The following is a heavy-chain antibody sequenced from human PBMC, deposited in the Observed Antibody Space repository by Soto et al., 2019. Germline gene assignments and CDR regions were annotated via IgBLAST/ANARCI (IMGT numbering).Heavy chain of an antibody. Sequence: SGTLSLTCTVSGGSLSRYYWSWIRQPPGKGLEWIGYIYYSGSTNYNPPLKSRVTISVDTSKNQFSLKLSSVTAADTAVYYCARTNRDQGFVFWGQGPLVTVPQ. CDR3: ARTNRDQGFVF. J-gene: IGHJ4*02. D-gene: IGHD2-2*01. V-gene: IGHV4-59*01. CDR2: IYYSGST. CDR1: GGSLSRYY.